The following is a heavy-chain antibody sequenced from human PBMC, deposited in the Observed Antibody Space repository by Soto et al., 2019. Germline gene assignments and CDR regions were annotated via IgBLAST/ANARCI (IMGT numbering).Heavy chain of an antibody. D-gene: IGHD3-10*01. J-gene: IGHJ4*02. CDR1: GVTFRGYS. V-gene: IGHV3-30*14. CDR3: AIADKLNYNFDD. CDR2: ISDDGSKT. Sequence: PGGSLRLSCAVSGVTFRGYSVPWVRQTPGKGLEWVTVISDDGSKTYYADSVKGRFSVSRDDSTNMVFLQMSSLRSEDTAVYHCAIADKLNYNFDDWGPGTPVTVSS.